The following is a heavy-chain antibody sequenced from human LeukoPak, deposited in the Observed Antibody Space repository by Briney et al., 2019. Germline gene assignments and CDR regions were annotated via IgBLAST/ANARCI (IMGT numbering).Heavy chain of an antibody. CDR1: RFTFTNYY. J-gene: IGHJ4*02. CDR2: IKQDGSEK. V-gene: IGHV3-7*01. CDR3: AGAGY. Sequence: GMSLRLACAASRFTFTNYYMGWVRQAPGKGLEWVASIKQDGSEKHYADSVKGRFTISRDNAKNSLYLQMNSLRAEDTAVYYCAGAGYWGQGTLVTVSS.